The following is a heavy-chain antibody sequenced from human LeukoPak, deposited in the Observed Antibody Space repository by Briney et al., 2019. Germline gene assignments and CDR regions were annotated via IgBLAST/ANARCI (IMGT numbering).Heavy chain of an antibody. Sequence: GGSLRLSCAASGFTSSSYAMSWVRQAPGKGLEWVSGLSDAGVRIFYSDSVKGRFTISRDNSKNTLYLQMDSLRAEDTAVYYCANTHCDSSPIVWNFWGQGTLVTVSS. CDR3: ANTHCDSSPIVWNF. V-gene: IGHV3-23*01. CDR1: GFTSSSYA. D-gene: IGHD6-6*01. CDR2: LSDAGVRI. J-gene: IGHJ4*02.